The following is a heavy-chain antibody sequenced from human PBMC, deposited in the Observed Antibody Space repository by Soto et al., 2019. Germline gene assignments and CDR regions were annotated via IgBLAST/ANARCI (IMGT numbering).Heavy chain of an antibody. Sequence: PGGSLRLSCAASGFTFSSYAMSWVRQAPGKGLEWVSAISGSGGSTYYADSVKGRFTISRDNSKNTLYLQMNSLRAEDTAVYYCAKVKKDTSMVMFYVDYWGQVTLVTVSS. J-gene: IGHJ4*02. D-gene: IGHD5-18*01. CDR3: AKVKKDTSMVMFYVDY. CDR2: ISGSGGST. CDR1: GFTFSSYA. V-gene: IGHV3-23*01.